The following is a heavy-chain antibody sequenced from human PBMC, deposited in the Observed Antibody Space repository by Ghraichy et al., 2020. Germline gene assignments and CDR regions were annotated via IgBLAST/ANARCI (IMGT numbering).Heavy chain of an antibody. CDR3: ARGAQISISGYYPRPYYYYGMDV. Sequence: GGSLRLSCAASGFTFSSYDMHWVRQATGKGLEWVSAIGTAGDTYYPGSVKGRFTISRENAKNSLYLQMNSLRAGDTAVYYCARGAQISISGYYPRPYYYYGMDVWGQGTTVTVSS. CDR2: IGTAGDT. J-gene: IGHJ6*02. CDR1: GFTFSSYD. V-gene: IGHV3-13*01. D-gene: IGHD3-22*01.